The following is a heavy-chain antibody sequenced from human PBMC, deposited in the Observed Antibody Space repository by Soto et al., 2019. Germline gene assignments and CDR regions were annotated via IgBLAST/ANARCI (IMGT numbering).Heavy chain of an antibody. CDR2: INWNGGST. V-gene: IGHV3-20*04. D-gene: IGHD3-3*01. CDR1: GFTFDDYG. Sequence: GGSLRLSCAASGFTFDDYGMSWVRQAPGKGLEWVSGINWNGGSTDYADSVKGRFTISRDNSKNTLYLQMNSLRAEDTAVYYCAKETYYDFWSGYDYFDYWGQGTLVTVSS. J-gene: IGHJ4*02. CDR3: AKETYYDFWSGYDYFDY.